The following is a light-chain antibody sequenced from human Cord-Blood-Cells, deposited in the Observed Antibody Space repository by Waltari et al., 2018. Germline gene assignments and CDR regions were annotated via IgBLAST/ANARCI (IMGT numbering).Light chain of an antibody. CDR3: SSYTSSSTFV. V-gene: IGLV2-14*01. CDR2: DVS. J-gene: IGLJ1*01. Sequence: QSALTQPASVSGSPGLSITISCTATSSDAGGYNYVSWYQQHPGKAPKLMIYDVSKRPSGVSNRFSGSKSGNTASLTISGLQAEDEADYYCSSYTSSSTFVFGTGTKVTVL. CDR1: SSDAGGYNY.